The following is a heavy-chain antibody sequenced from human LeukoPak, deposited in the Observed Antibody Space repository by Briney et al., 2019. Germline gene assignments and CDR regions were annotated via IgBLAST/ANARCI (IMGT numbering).Heavy chain of an antibody. CDR3: ARGNVPFDY. CDR1: GGSFSGYY. Sequence: PSETLSLTCAVYGGSFSGYYWSWIRQPPGKGLEWIGEINHSGSTNYNPSLKSRVTISVDRSKNQFSLKLSSVTAADTAVYYCARGNVPFDYWGQGTLVTVSS. J-gene: IGHJ4*02. D-gene: IGHD2-2*01. V-gene: IGHV4-34*01. CDR2: INHSGST.